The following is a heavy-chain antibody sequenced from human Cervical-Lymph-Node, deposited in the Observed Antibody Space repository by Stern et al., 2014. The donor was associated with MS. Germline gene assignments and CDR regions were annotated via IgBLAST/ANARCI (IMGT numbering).Heavy chain of an antibody. Sequence: QMQLVQSGAEVKKPGASVKVSCKPTGYTFTNYGISWVRQAPGQGLEWMGWNSTYNGRTNYAQKLQGRLTMTRDTSTSTAYMDLRSLTSDDTAVYYCARRSGSYSFDYWGQGTLVTVSS. CDR1: GYTFTNYG. J-gene: IGHJ4*02. V-gene: IGHV1-18*01. CDR3: ARRSGSYSFDY. CDR2: NSTYNGRT. D-gene: IGHD1-26*01.